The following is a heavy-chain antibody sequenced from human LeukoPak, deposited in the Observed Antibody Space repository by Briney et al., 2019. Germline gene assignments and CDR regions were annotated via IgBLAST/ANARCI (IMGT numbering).Heavy chain of an antibody. CDR1: GFTFNNYA. Sequence: GGSLRLSCAGSGFTFNNYAMSWVRRAPRKGLEWVSTIMIGGDGKHYADSVKGRFTISRDNSRSTLYLQMNSLRPEDTAIYYCAREGYYGSGSPPSLYFDYWGQGTLVTVSS. V-gene: IGHV3-23*01. J-gene: IGHJ4*02. CDR3: AREGYYGSGSPPSLYFDY. D-gene: IGHD3-10*01. CDR2: IMIGGDGK.